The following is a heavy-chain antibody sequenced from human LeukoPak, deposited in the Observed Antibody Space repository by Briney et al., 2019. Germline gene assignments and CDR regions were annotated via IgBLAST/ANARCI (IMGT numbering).Heavy chain of an antibody. D-gene: IGHD3-10*01. J-gene: IGHJ4*02. CDR3: ARRASGTQHFDN. V-gene: IGHV4-39*01. Sequence: SETLSLTCSVSGGSISSRFYYWGWIRQPPGKGLEWIGSIYHSGSTYFNPSLKSRVTISVDTSQNQFSLKLSSVTAADTAVYFCARRASGTQHFDNWGQGTLVTVSS. CDR2: IYHSGST. CDR1: GGSISSRFYY.